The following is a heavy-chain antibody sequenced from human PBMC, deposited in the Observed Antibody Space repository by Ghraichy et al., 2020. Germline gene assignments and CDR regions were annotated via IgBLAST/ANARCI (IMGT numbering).Heavy chain of an antibody. Sequence: GESLNISCAASGFTFSSYAMQWVRQAPGKGLEWVSVIWYDGSEKYYADSVEGRFTISRDNSKNMLYLQMNNLRAEDTAVYYCAFGKLELLWAFDTWGQGTMVTVSS. J-gene: IGHJ3*02. CDR1: GFTFSSYA. CDR2: IWYDGSEK. D-gene: IGHD1-7*01. V-gene: IGHV3-33*08. CDR3: AFGKLELLWAFDT.